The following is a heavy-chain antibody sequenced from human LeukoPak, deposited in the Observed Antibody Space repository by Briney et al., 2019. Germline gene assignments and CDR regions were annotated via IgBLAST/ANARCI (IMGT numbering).Heavy chain of an antibody. CDR3: AKTHSGSYYSGIN. CDR1: GSTFSRYG. Sequence: GRSLRLSCAASGSTFSRYGMHWVRQAPGKGLEWVSAISGSGGSTYYADSVKGRFTISRDNSKNTLYLQMNSLRAEDTAVYYCAKTHSGSYYSGINWGQGTLVTVSS. J-gene: IGHJ4*02. D-gene: IGHD1-26*01. CDR2: ISGSGGST. V-gene: IGHV3-23*01.